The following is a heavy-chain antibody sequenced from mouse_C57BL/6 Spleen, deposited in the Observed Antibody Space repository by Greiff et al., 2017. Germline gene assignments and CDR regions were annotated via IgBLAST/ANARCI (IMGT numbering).Heavy chain of an antibody. CDR1: GFNIKDYY. CDR3: TTSYGNSYAMDY. J-gene: IGHJ4*01. Sequence: VQLQQSGAELVRPGASVKLSCTASGFNIKDYYMHWVKQRPEQGLEWIGRIDPEDGDPEYAPKFQGKATMTADTSSNTAYLQRSSLTSEDTAVYYCTTSYGNSYAMDYWGQGTSVTVSS. CDR2: IDPEDGDP. D-gene: IGHD2-1*01. V-gene: IGHV14-1*01.